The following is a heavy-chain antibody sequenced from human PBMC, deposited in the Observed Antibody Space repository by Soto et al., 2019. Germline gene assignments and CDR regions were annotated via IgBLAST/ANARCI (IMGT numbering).Heavy chain of an antibody. CDR1: GFIFSDYY. Sequence: QAQVVESGGGLVKPGGSLRLSCAASGFIFSDYYMTWVCQAPGKGLEWVSYISSSGSTIYYAESVNGRFTISRDKAKNSLYLQMNSLRAEDTAVYYCAGAVRPRGSGSTSYPGYWGQGALVTVSS. V-gene: IGHV3-11*04. CDR2: ISSSGSTI. J-gene: IGHJ4*02. CDR3: AGAVRPRGSGSTSYPGY. D-gene: IGHD3-22*01.